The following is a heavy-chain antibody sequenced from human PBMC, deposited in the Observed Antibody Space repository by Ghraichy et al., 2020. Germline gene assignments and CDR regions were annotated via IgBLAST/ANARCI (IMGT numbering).Heavy chain of an antibody. D-gene: IGHD5-18*01. CDR3: TRVVEVTGAERYFDL. V-gene: IGHV6-1*01. CDR1: GDSVSSNSAA. J-gene: IGHJ2*01. Sequence: ISGDSVSSNSAAWNWIRQSPSRGLEWLGRTYYRSKWYNDYAESVKSRITINPDTSKNQFSLQLTSVTPEDTAVYYCTRVVEVTGAERYFDLWGRGTLVTVSS. CDR2: TYYRSKWYN.